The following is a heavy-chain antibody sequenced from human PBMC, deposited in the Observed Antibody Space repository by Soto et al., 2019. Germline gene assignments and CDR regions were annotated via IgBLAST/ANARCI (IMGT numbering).Heavy chain of an antibody. Sequence: GGSLRLSCAASGFTFSNAWMSWVRQAPGKGLEWVGRIKSKTDGGTTDYAAPVKGRFTISRDDSKNTLYLQMNSLKTEDTAVYYCTTARGYSGYVYFDYWGQGTLVTVSS. CDR2: IKSKTDGGTT. D-gene: IGHD5-12*01. CDR3: TTARGYSGYVYFDY. J-gene: IGHJ4*02. CDR1: GFTFSNAW. V-gene: IGHV3-15*01.